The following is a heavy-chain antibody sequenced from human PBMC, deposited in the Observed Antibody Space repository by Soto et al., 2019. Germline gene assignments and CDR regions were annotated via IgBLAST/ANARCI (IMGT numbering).Heavy chain of an antibody. CDR2: IYYSGTV. CDR1: GASISSSSHY. D-gene: IGHD5-12*01. Sequence: SETLSLTCTVSGASISSSSHYWGWIRHPPGKGLEWVGSIYYSGTVYYNPSLKSRVTISVDTSKNQFTLKLSSVTAADTALYYSGRHPPCSGYPKYYFDYWGQGTLVTVSS. J-gene: IGHJ4*02. CDR3: GRHPPCSGYPKYYFDY. V-gene: IGHV4-39*01.